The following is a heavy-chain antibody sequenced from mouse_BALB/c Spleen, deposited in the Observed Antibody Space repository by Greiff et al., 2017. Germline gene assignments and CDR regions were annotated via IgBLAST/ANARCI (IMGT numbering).Heavy chain of an antibody. CDR2: ISTYYGDA. J-gene: IGHJ2*01. D-gene: IGHD1-1*01. V-gene: IGHV1S137*01. CDR1: GYTFTDYA. Sequence: QVQLQQSGAELVRPGVSVKISCKGSGYTFTDYAMHWVKQSHAKSLEWIGVISTYYGDASYNQKFKGKATMTVDKSSSTAYMELARLTSEDSAIYYCARGDYYGSSRFDYWGQGTTLTVSS. CDR3: ARGDYYGSSRFDY.